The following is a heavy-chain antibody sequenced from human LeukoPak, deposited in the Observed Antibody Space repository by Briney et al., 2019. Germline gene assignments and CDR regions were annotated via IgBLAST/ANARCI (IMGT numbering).Heavy chain of an antibody. V-gene: IGHV3-21*01. J-gene: IGHJ4*02. CDR3: ARTANFAAGYYIDY. Sequence: GGSLRLSCAASGFTFSSYTMNWVRQAPGKGLEWVSSISGSSRHKYYADSVKGRFTISRDNAKNSLYLQMNSLRAEDTAVYYCARTANFAAGYYIDYWGQGTLVTVFS. CDR1: GFTFSSYT. CDR2: ISGSSRHK. D-gene: IGHD6-25*01.